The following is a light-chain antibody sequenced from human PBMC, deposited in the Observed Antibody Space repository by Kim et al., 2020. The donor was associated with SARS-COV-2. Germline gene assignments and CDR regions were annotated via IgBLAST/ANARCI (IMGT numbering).Light chain of an antibody. CDR3: ETWDSNTRV. V-gene: IGLV4-60*03. CDR1: SGHSSYI. Sequence: SVKLTCTLSSGHSSYIIAWHQQQPGKAPRYLMKLEGSGSYNKGSGFPDRFSGSSSGADRYLTISNLQSEDEADYYCETWDSNTRVFGGGTQLTVL. CDR2: LEGSGSY. J-gene: IGLJ3*02.